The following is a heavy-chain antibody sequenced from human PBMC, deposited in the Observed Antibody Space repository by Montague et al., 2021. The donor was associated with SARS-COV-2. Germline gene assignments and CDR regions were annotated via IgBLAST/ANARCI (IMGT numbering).Heavy chain of an antibody. V-gene: IGHV4-34*01. CDR3: ARLRDGVVPSPTLGVGPYYSYYYMDV. Sequence: SETLSLTCAVHGTSFSGYYWNWIRQPPGKGLEWIGEINHGGSTKYSPPLKSRLTISADTSKNQFSLKLTSVAAADTAVYYCARLRDGVVPSPTLGVGPYYSYYYMDVWGRGTTVTVSS. J-gene: IGHJ6*03. D-gene: IGHD3-10*01. CDR2: INHGGST. CDR1: GTSFSGYY.